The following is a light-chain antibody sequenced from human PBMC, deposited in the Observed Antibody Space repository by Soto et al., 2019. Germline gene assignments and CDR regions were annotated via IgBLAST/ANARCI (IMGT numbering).Light chain of an antibody. CDR1: QSVLSSSNNKNY. CDR3: QQYYSTPLT. Sequence: DIVMTQSPDSLAVSLGDRATINCKSSQSVLSSSNNKNYLAWYQQKPGQPPKLLIYWASTRESGVPDRFSGSGSGTDFTLTISSLQAEDVAVYYCQQYYSTPLTFGGGTKVDIK. J-gene: IGKJ4*01. V-gene: IGKV4-1*01. CDR2: WAS.